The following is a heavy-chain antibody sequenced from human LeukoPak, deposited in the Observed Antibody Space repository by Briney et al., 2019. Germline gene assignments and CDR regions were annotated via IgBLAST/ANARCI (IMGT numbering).Heavy chain of an antibody. D-gene: IGHD4-17*01. CDR3: ARDSTVTTEAIDY. J-gene: IGHJ4*02. CDR1: GGSMTSYH. CDR2: IYHSGST. Sequence: SETLSLTCTVSGGSMTSYHWSWIRQPPGKGLEWIGSIYHSGSTYYNPSLKSRVTISVDTSKNQFSLKLSSVTAADTAVYYCARDSTVTTEAIDYWGQGTLVTVSS. V-gene: IGHV4-38-2*02.